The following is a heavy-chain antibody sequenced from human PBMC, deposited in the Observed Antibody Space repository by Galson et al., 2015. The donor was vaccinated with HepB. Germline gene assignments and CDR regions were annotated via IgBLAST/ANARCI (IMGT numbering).Heavy chain of an antibody. V-gene: IGHV4-59*01. CDR1: GGSISSYY. J-gene: IGHJ6*02. D-gene: IGHD6-13*01. Sequence: ETLSLTCTVSGGSISSYYWSWIRQPPGKGLEWIGYIYYSGSTNYNPSLKSRVTISVDTSKNQFSLKLSSVTAADTAVYYCAGGYSSSWYQLYYYYGMDVWGQGTTVTVSS. CDR3: AGGYSSSWYQLYYYYGMDV. CDR2: IYYSGST.